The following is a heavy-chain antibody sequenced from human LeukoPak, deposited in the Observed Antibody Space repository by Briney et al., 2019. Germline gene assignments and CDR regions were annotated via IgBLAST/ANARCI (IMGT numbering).Heavy chain of an antibody. CDR1: GGSISSSSYY. V-gene: IGHV4-39*01. Sequence: SETLSLTCTVSGGSISSSSYYWGWIRQPPGKGLEWIGSIYYSGSTYYNPSLKSRVTISVDTSKNQFSLKLSSVTAADTAVYYCARQLAGAGSPWKGHYYYGMDVWGQGTTVTVSS. J-gene: IGHJ6*02. CDR2: IYYSGST. CDR3: ARQLAGAGSPWKGHYYYGMDV. D-gene: IGHD6-19*01.